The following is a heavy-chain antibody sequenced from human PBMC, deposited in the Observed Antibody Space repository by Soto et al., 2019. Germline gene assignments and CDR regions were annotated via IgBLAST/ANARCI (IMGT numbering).Heavy chain of an antibody. CDR3: VRDMQLWRLDS. Sequence: ASVKVYCRASGGTFSNHIITWVRQAPGQGPEWMGRIIPMLAITNYAQKFQGRVTISRDNAKNTLYLHMNSLRAEDTAVYYCVRDMQLWRLDSWGQGTLVTVSS. V-gene: IGHV1-69*02. CDR2: IIPMLAIT. J-gene: IGHJ4*02. D-gene: IGHD2-15*01. CDR1: GGTFSNHI.